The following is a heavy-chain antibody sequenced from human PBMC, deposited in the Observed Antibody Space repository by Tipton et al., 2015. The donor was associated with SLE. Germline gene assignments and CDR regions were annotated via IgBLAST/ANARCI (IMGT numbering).Heavy chain of an antibody. CDR1: GGSISSSSYY. D-gene: IGHD5-12*01. V-gene: IGHV4-39*07. CDR2: IYTSGST. J-gene: IGHJ4*02. CDR3: ARVRYSGHDEAYYFDY. Sequence: TLSLTCTVSGGSISSSSYYWGWIRQPPGKGLEWIGSIYTSGSTNYNPSLKSRVTISVDTSKNQFSLKLSSVTAADTAVYYCARVRYSGHDEAYYFDYWGQGTLVTVSS.